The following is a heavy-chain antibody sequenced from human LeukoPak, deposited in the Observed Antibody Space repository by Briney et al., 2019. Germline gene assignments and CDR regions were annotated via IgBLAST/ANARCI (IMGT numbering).Heavy chain of an antibody. D-gene: IGHD6-13*01. CDR1: GGTFSSYA. J-gene: IGHJ5*02. V-gene: IGHV1-69*06. CDR3: AREAAAAGTQWFDP. Sequence: ASVKVSCTASGGTFSSYAISWVRQAPGQGLERMGGIIPIFGTANYAQKFQGRVTITADKSTSTAYMELSSLRSEDTAVYYCAREAAAAGTQWFDPWGQGTLVTVSS. CDR2: IIPIFGTA.